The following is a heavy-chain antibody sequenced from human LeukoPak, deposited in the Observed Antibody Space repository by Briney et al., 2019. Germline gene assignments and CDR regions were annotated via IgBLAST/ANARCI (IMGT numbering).Heavy chain of an antibody. CDR3: ARDPTLAAGGYYFGL. CDR1: GGSMRSDSYY. V-gene: IGHV4-31*03. J-gene: IGHJ4*02. CDR2: IFDSGNT. Sequence: SETLSLTCTVSGGSMRSDSYYWSWIRQYPGQDLEWIGYIFDSGNTYYNPSLSSRVTISIDTSANQFSLNLKSVTAADTAVYYCARDPTLAAGGYYFGLWGQGTLVNVSS. D-gene: IGHD6-13*01.